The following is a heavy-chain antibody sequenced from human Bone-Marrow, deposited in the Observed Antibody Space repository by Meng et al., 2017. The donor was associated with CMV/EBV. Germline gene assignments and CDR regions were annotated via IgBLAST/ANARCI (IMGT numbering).Heavy chain of an antibody. CDR2: PSHRGSV. CDR3: ARDSGWLVGGEYNWFDP. V-gene: IGHV4-38-2*02. CDR1: GGSISSGYY. J-gene: IGHJ5*02. D-gene: IGHD6-19*01. Sequence: SETLSLTCTVSGGSISSGYYWGWIRQPPGKGLEWIGSPSHRGSVYDKPSLQSRVTISVDTSKNQFSLKLSSVTAADTAVYYCARDSGWLVGGEYNWFDPWGQGTLVTVSS.